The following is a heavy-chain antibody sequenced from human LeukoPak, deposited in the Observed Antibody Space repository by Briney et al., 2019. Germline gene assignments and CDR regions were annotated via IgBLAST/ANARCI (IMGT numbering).Heavy chain of an antibody. CDR1: GYTFTSYD. CDR2: MNPNSGNT. D-gene: IGHD6-13*01. V-gene: IGHV1-8*01. J-gene: IGHJ4*02. Sequence: GASVKVSCKASGYTFTSYDINWVRQATGQGLEWMGWMNPNSGNTGYAQKFQGRVTMNRNTSISTAYMELSSLRSEDPAVYYCARGDSSSWYIERGFDYWGQGTLVTVSS. CDR3: ARGDSSSWYIERGFDY.